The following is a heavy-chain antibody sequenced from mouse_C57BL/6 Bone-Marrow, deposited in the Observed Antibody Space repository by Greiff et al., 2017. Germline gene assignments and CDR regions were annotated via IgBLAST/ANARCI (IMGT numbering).Heavy chain of an antibody. J-gene: IGHJ3*01. V-gene: IGHV1-54*01. CDR3: ARDHYYGSRYWFAY. Sequence: QVQLQQSGAELVRPGTSVKVSCKASGYAFTNYLIEWVKQRPGQGLEWIGVINPGSGGTNYNEKFKGKATLTADKSSSTAYMQLSSLTSEDSAVYVCARDHYYGSRYWFAYWGQGTLVTVSA. D-gene: IGHD1-1*01. CDR2: INPGSGGT. CDR1: GYAFTNYL.